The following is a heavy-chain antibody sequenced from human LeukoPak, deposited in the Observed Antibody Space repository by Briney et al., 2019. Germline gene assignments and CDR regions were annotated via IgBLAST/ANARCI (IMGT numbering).Heavy chain of an antibody. D-gene: IGHD5-24*01. V-gene: IGHV4-59*08. Sequence: PSETLSLTCTVSGGSISGLYWSWIRQPPGKGLEWIGYIYYSGTYYNPSLKSRVTISVDTSKNQFSLKLSSVTAADTAVYYCARTINRDGYNALNYWGQGTLVAVPS. CDR3: ARTINRDGYNALNY. CDR2: IYYSGT. CDR1: GGSISGLY. J-gene: IGHJ4*02.